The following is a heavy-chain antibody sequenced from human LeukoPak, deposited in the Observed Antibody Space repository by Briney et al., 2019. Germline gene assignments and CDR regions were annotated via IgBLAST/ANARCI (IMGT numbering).Heavy chain of an antibody. CDR2: ISWNSGSI. CDR3: AKAFYDSSGYGFDP. CDR1: GFTLDDYA. Sequence: GRSLRLSCAASGFTLDDYAMHWVRQAPGKGVEWGSGISWNSGSIGYADSVKGRFTISRDNAKNSLYLQMNSLRAEDTALYYCAKAFYDSSGYGFDPWGQGTLVTVSS. J-gene: IGHJ5*02. V-gene: IGHV3-9*01. D-gene: IGHD3-22*01.